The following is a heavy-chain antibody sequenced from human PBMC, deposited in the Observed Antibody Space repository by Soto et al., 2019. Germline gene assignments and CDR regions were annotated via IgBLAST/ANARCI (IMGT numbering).Heavy chain of an antibody. CDR1: GASISSYY. CDR2: IYYSGTT. V-gene: IGHV4-59*01. Sequence: PSETLSLTCTVSGASISSYYWGWIRQPPGKGLEWIAYIYYSGTTNYNPSLKSRATISLDMSKNQFSLNLRSVTAADTAMYYCARGNREAVWWFGLWGQGTLVTVSS. CDR3: ARGNREAVWWFGL. D-gene: IGHD6-19*01. J-gene: IGHJ5*02.